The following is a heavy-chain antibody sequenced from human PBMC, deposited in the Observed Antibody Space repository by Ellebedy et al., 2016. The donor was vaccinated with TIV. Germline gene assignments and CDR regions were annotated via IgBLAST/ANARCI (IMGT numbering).Heavy chain of an antibody. CDR3: ARDTCSSSCPGYYYYYGMDV. J-gene: IGHJ6*02. CDR2: ISDEGSNK. D-gene: IGHD2-2*01. CDR1: GFSFSSYG. V-gene: IGHV3-30*03. Sequence: GGSLRLSCAASGFSFSSYGMHWVRQAPGKGLEWVAVISDEGSNKNYADYVKGRFSISRDTSKNTLYLQMNSLRAEDTAVYYCARDTCSSSCPGYYYYYGMDVWGQGTTVTVSS.